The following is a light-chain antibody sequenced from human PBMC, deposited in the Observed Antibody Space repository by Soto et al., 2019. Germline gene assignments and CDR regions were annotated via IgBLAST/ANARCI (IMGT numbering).Light chain of an antibody. V-gene: IGKV3-15*01. CDR3: QKYNNWLPIT. Sequence: EIVMTQSPATLSVSPGERATLACRASQSVSSNIAWYQQKPGQAPRLLIYGASTSATGNPARFSGSGSGTELTLTISSLQSEDLADYYCQKYNNWLPITFGPGTKVDIK. J-gene: IGKJ3*01. CDR2: GAS. CDR1: QSVSSN.